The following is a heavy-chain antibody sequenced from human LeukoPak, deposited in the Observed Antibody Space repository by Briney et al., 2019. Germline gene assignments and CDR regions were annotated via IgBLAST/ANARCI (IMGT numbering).Heavy chain of an antibody. CDR3: AKGLLIGYCSGGSCYSSRYYGMDV. Sequence: GGSLRLSCAASGFTFSNYGMHWVRQAPGKGLEWVAVISYDGSNKYYADSVKGRFTISRDNSKNTLYLQMNSLRAEDTAVYYCAKGLLIGYCSGGSCYSSRYYGMDVWGQGTTVTVSS. D-gene: IGHD2-15*01. J-gene: IGHJ6*02. V-gene: IGHV3-30*18. CDR1: GFTFSNYG. CDR2: ISYDGSNK.